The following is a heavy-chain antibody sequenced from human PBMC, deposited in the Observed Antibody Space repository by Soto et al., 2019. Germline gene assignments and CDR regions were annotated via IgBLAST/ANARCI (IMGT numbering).Heavy chain of an antibody. CDR3: ARGPKGGTVYYFDS. CDR1: GFTFSSYG. CDR2: IWYDGSYK. Sequence: PGGSLRLSCAASGFTFSSYGMHWVRQAPGKGLEWVAVIWYDGSYKYYADSVKGRFTISRDNSKNTLYLQMNSLRAEDTAVYYCARGPKGGTVYYFDSWGQGTLVTVSS. D-gene: IGHD3-16*01. V-gene: IGHV3-33*01. J-gene: IGHJ4*02.